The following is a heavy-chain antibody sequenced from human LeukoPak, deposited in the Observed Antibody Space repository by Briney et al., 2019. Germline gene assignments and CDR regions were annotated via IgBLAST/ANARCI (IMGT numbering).Heavy chain of an antibody. V-gene: IGHV3-21*01. D-gene: IGHD4-17*01. Sequence: PGGSLRLSCAASGFTFSSYSMNWVRQAPGKGLEWVSSISSSSSYIYYADSVKGRFTISRDNAKNSLYLQMNSLRAEDTAVYCCARVRDYGDYPPDYWGQGTLVTGSS. CDR3: ARVRDYGDYPPDY. J-gene: IGHJ4*02. CDR1: GFTFSSYS. CDR2: ISSSSSYI.